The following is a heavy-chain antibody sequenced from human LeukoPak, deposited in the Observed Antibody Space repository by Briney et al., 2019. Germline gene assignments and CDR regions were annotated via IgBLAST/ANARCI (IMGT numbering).Heavy chain of an antibody. J-gene: IGHJ4*02. D-gene: IGHD3-22*01. CDR2: ISGSGGST. Sequence: GGTLRLSCVASGFTFSTYGMSWVRQAPGKGLEWVSAISGSGGSTYYADSVKGRFTISRDNSKNTLYLQMNSLRAGDTAVYYCASDSSPDFWGQGTLVTVSS. V-gene: IGHV3-23*01. CDR1: GFTFSTYG. CDR3: ASDSSPDF.